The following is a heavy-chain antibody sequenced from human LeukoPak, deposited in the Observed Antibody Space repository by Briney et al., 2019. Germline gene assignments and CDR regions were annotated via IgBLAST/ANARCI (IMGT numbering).Heavy chain of an antibody. D-gene: IGHD2-15*01. Sequence: GGTLRLSCAASGFTFSSYGMSWVRQAPGKGLEWVSAISGSGASTYYADSVKGRFTMSRDNSKNTLYLQMNSLRAEDTAVYYCAKGVGYCSGGSCQQFDYWGQGTLVTVSS. CDR1: GFTFSSYG. CDR3: AKGVGYCSGGSCQQFDY. CDR2: ISGSGAST. V-gene: IGHV3-23*01. J-gene: IGHJ4*02.